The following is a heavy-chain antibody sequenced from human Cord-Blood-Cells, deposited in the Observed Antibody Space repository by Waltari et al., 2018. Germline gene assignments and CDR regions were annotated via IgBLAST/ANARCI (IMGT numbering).Heavy chain of an antibody. J-gene: IGHJ4*02. CDR1: GGSISSSSYY. CDR3: ARVMHCSGGSCPIDY. CDR2: INHSGST. V-gene: IGHV4-39*07. Sequence: QLQLQESGPGLVKPSETLSLTCTVSGGSISSSSYYWGWIRQPPGKGLEWIGEINHSGSTNNNPSVKSRVTISVDTYTNQFSLKVSSVTAADTAVYYCARVMHCSGGSCPIDYWGQGTLVTVSS. D-gene: IGHD2-15*01.